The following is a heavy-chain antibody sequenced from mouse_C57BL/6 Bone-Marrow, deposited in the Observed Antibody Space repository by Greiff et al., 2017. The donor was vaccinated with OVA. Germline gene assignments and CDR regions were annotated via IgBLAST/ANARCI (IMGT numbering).Heavy chain of an antibody. CDR1: GYTFTSYW. V-gene: IGHV1-55*01. D-gene: IGHD1-1*01. CDR2: IYPGSGST. J-gene: IGHJ1*03. CDR3: ARGGYGSSYWYFDV. Sequence: QVQLKQPGAELVKPGASVKMSCKASGYTFTSYWITWVKQRPGQGLEWIGDIYPGSGSTNYNEKFKSKATLTVDTSSSTAYMQLSSLTSEDSAVYDCARGGYGSSYWYFDVGGTGTTVTVSS.